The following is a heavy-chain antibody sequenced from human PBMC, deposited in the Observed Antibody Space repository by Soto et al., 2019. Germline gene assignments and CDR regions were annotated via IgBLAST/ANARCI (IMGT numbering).Heavy chain of an antibody. V-gene: IGHV6-1*01. Sequence: PSQTLSLTCAISGDSVSSNSAAWNWIRPSPSRGLEWVGRTYYRSKWYNDYAVSVKSRITINPDTSKNQFSLQLNSVTPEDTAVYYCAYSSSWYYWFDPWGHGTPVTVSP. D-gene: IGHD6-13*01. CDR2: TYYRSKWYN. CDR3: AYSSSWYYWFDP. CDR1: GDSVSSNSAA. J-gene: IGHJ5*02.